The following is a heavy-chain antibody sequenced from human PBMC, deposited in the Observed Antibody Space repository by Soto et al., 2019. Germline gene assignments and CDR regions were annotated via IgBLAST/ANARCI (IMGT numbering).Heavy chain of an antibody. CDR1: GFTFSSYA. CDR2: ISYAGSNK. Sequence: QVQLVESGGGVVQPGRSLRLSCAASGFTFSSYAMHWVRQAPGKGLEWVAVISYAGSNKYYADFVKGRFTISRDNSKNTLYLQMNSLRADDTAVYYCARGFHSSGWYPPFDYWGQGTLVTVSS. V-gene: IGHV3-30-3*01. J-gene: IGHJ4*02. CDR3: ARGFHSSGWYPPFDY. D-gene: IGHD6-19*01.